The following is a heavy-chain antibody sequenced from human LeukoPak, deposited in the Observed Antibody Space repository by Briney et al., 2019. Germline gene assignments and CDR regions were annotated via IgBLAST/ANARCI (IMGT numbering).Heavy chain of an antibody. CDR1: GGTFSSYA. CDR3: ARGRVYYYDTSGYYYEPYAFDI. J-gene: IGHJ3*02. D-gene: IGHD3-22*01. V-gene: IGHV1-69*13. Sequence: SAKVSCKASGGTFSSYAISWVRQAPGQGLEWMGGIIPIFGTANYAQKFQGRVTITADESTSTAYMELRSLRSDDTAVYYCARGRVYYYDTSGYYYEPYAFDIWGQGTMVTVSS. CDR2: IIPIFGTA.